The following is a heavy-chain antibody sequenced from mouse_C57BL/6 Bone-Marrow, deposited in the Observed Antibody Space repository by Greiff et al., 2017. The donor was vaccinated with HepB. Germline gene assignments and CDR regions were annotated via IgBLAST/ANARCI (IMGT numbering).Heavy chain of an antibody. V-gene: IGHV5-9-1*02. CDR2: ISSGGDYI. J-gene: IGHJ4*01. Sequence: EVHLVESGEGLVKPGGSLKLSCAASGFTFSSYAMSWVRQTPEKRLEWVAYISSGGDYIYYADTVKGRFTISRDNARNTLYLQMSSLKSEDTAMYYCTRDRATPYYYAMDYWGQGTSVTVSS. CDR3: TRDRATPYYYAMDY. D-gene: IGHD3-3*01. CDR1: GFTFSSYA.